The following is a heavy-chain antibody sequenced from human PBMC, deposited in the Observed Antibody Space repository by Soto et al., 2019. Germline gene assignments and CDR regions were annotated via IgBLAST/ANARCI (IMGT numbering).Heavy chain of an antibody. CDR2: ISYDGSNK. V-gene: IGHV3-30-3*01. Sequence: GGSLRLSCAASGFTFSSYAMHWVRQAPGKGLEWVAVISYDGSNKYYADSVKGRFTISRDNSKNTLYLQMNSLRAEDTAVYYCARDGTYCSGGSCYGENYFDYWGQGTLVTVSS. J-gene: IGHJ4*02. CDR3: ARDGTYCSGGSCYGENYFDY. D-gene: IGHD2-15*01. CDR1: GFTFSSYA.